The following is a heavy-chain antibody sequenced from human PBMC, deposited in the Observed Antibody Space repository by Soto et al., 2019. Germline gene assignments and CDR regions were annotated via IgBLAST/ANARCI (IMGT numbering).Heavy chain of an antibody. V-gene: IGHV1-3*01. CDR2: INAGNGDT. J-gene: IGHJ6*02. CDR3: ARSYGAGSMEYYYHGMDV. Sequence: QVQLVQSGAEVKKPGASVKVSCKASGYTFTSYSMHWVRQAPGQRLEWMGWINAGNGDTKYSQKFQGTVTITRDTSASTAYMELSSLRSEDTAVYYCARSYGAGSMEYYYHGMDVWGQGTTVTVSS. D-gene: IGHD3-10*01. CDR1: GYTFTSYS.